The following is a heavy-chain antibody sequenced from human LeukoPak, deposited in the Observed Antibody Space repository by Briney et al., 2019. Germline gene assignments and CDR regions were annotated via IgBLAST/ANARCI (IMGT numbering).Heavy chain of an antibody. V-gene: IGHV3-64*02. D-gene: IGHD3-22*01. CDR1: GFTFSGYA. J-gene: IGHJ4*02. Sequence: GGSLRLSCAASGFTFSGYAMHWVRQAPGKGLEYVSAITVNGGSTHYADSVKGRFTISRDNSKNTLYLQMGSLRAEDMAVYHCARAITYCSDSSAYYYLDYWGQGTLVTVSS. CDR3: ARAITYCSDSSAYYYLDY. CDR2: ITVNGGST.